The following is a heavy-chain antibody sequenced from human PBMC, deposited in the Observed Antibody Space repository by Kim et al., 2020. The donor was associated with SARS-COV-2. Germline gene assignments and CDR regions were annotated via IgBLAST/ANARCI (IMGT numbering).Heavy chain of an antibody. V-gene: IGHV3-11*06. J-gene: IGHJ6*02. Sequence: YKKYADSVKGRFTISRDNAKNSLYLQMNSLRAEDTAVYYCARGGGNPMDVWGQGTTVTVSS. CDR2: YK. D-gene: IGHD2-15*01. CDR3: ARGGGNPMDV.